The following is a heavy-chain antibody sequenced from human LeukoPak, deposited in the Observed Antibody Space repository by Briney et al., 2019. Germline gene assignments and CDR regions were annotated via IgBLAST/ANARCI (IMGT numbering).Heavy chain of an antibody. D-gene: IGHD3-16*01. CDR3: ATDYRGSRGDFDY. V-gene: IGHV1-58*01. Sequence: ASVKVSCKASGFTFTSSAVQWVRQARGQRLEWIGWIVVGSGNTNYAQKFQERVTITRDMSTSTAYMELSSLRSEDTAVYYCATDYRGSRGDFDYWGQGTLVTVSS. J-gene: IGHJ4*02. CDR2: IVVGSGNT. CDR1: GFTFTSSA.